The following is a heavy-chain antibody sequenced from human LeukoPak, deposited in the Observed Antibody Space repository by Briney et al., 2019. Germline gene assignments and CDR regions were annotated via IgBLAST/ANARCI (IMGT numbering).Heavy chain of an antibody. Sequence: SETLSLTCAVYGGSFSGYYWSWIRQPPGKGLEWIGEINHSGSTNYNPSLKSRVTISVDTSKNQFSLKLSSVTAADTAVYYCAIGLSSIAAAGTLGGYFQHWDQGTLVTVSS. D-gene: IGHD6-13*01. V-gene: IGHV4-34*01. CDR3: AIGLSSIAAAGTLGGYFQH. J-gene: IGHJ1*01. CDR2: INHSGST. CDR1: GGSFSGYY.